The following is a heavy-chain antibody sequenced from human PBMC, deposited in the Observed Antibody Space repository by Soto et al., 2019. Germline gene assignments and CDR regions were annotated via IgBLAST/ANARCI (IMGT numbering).Heavy chain of an antibody. D-gene: IGHD6-19*01. CDR2: INHSGST. Sequence: SETLSLTCAVYGGSFSGYYWSWIRQPPGKGLEWIGEINHSGSTNYNPSLKSRVTISVDTSKNQFSLKLSSVTAADTAVYYCARGGGWSNFDYWGQGTLVTVS. CDR1: GGSFSGYY. J-gene: IGHJ4*02. V-gene: IGHV4-34*01. CDR3: ARGGGWSNFDY.